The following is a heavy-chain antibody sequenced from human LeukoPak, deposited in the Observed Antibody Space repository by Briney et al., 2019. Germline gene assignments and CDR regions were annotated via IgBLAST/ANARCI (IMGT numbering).Heavy chain of an antibody. V-gene: IGHV4-34*01. D-gene: IGHD2-15*01. CDR3: ARARYCSGGSCYPNWFDP. Sequence: SETLSLTCAVYGGSFSGYYWSWIRQPPGKGLEWIGEINHSGSTNYNPSLKSRVTISVDTSKNQFSLKLSSVTAADTAVYYCARARYCSGGSCYPNWFDPWGQGTLVTVSS. CDR1: GGSFSGYY. J-gene: IGHJ5*02. CDR2: INHSGST.